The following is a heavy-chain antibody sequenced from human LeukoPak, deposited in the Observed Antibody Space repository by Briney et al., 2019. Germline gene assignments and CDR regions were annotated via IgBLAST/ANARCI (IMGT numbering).Heavy chain of an antibody. CDR3: ARDRSRIAVAIGAFDT. CDR2: ISAYNGNT. J-gene: IGHJ3*02. Sequence: ASVKVSCKASGYTFTNYGISWVRQAPGQGLEWMGWISAYNGNTNYAQKLQGRVTMTTDTSTSTAYMELRSLRSDDTAVYYCARDRSRIAVAIGAFDTWGQGTMVTVSS. V-gene: IGHV1-18*01. D-gene: IGHD6-19*01. CDR1: GYTFTNYG.